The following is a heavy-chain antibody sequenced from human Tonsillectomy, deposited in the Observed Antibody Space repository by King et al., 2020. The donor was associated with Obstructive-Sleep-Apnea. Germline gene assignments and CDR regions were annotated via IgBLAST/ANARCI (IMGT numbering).Heavy chain of an antibody. J-gene: IGHJ4*02. CDR1: GGSFSGYY. Sequence: VQLQQWGAGLLKPSETLSLTCAVYGGSFSGYYWSWIRQPPGKGLEWFGGINHSGRTNYNPALKSRVTISVDTSKNQFSLKLSSVTAADTAVYYCATSSSWYSYDYWGQGTLVTVSS. D-gene: IGHD6-13*01. CDR3: ATSSSWYSYDY. CDR2: INHSGRT. V-gene: IGHV4-34*01.